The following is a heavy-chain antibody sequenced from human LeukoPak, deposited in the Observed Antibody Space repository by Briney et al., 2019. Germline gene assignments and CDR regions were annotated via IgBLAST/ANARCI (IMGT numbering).Heavy chain of an antibody. J-gene: IGHJ4*02. CDR1: GYTFTSYY. CDR3: ARGAGTSVTYAPDY. D-gene: IGHD4-4*01. Sequence: ASVKVSCKASGYTFTSYYLHWVRQAPGQGLEWMGIVNPSGGTTIYAQKFPGRVTMTRDTSTNTVYMELSSLRSEDTAVYYCARGAGTSVTYAPDYWGQGTLVTVSS. V-gene: IGHV1-46*01. CDR2: VNPSGGTT.